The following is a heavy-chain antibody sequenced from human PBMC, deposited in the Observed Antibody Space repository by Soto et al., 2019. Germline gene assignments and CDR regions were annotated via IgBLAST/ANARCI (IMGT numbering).Heavy chain of an antibody. J-gene: IGHJ3*01. Sequence: SEALSPLWDVYGMYFSCLFWKRIRPSPGKGLVWIVKINHNGRNNYNPALKRRVTISLSMSKKQIAQMLMSGTAADTAVLYCSGSGSRDLQVAFDFWGQGTMVTVSS. CDR2: INHNGRN. CDR1: GMYFSCLF. CDR3: SGSGSRDLQVAFDF. V-gene: IGHV4-34*01. D-gene: IGHD1-1*01.